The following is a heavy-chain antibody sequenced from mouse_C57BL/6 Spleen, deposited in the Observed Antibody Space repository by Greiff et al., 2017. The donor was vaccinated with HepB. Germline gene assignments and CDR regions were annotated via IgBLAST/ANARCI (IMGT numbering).Heavy chain of an antibody. CDR1: GFSLTSYA. D-gene: IGHD1-1*01. CDR2: IWTGGGT. J-gene: IGHJ2*01. CDR3: ARGNYYGSSPYYFDY. V-gene: IGHV2-9-1*01. Sequence: VQRVESGPGLVAPSQSLSITCTVSGFSLTSYAISWVRQPPGKGLEWLGVIWTGGGTNYNSALKSRLSISKDNSKSQVFLKMNSLQTDDTARYYCARGNYYGSSPYYFDYWGQGTTLTVSS.